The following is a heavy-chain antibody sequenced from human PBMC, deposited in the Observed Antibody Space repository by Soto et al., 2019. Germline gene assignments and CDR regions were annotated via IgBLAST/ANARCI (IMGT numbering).Heavy chain of an antibody. D-gene: IGHD2-8*01. V-gene: IGHV1-18*01. CDR3: ARDPLGVSVTGGGFDS. J-gene: IGHJ4*02. CDR1: GYTFSNFG. Sequence: QVQLVQSGGEVKKPGASVKVSCKASGYTFSNFGLSWVRQAPGQGLELMGWISPYNGNTNYAQKLQGRLTMTTDTSTSTAYMELRSLRSDDPAVDYCARDPLGVSVTGGGFDSWGQGTLVTVSS. CDR2: ISPYNGNT.